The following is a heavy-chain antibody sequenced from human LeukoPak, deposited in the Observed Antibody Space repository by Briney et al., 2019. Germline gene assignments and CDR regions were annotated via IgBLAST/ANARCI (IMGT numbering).Heavy chain of an antibody. J-gene: IGHJ4*02. Sequence: GGSLRLSCAASGFTFSSYAMSWVRQAPGKGLEWVSTITSSGCSTYYADSVKGRFTISRDNSKNTLYLQMNSLRAEDTAVFYCTKDHPDCRGTSCLLFDSWGQGTLVTVSS. D-gene: IGHD2-2*01. CDR3: TKDHPDCRGTSCLLFDS. V-gene: IGHV3-23*01. CDR1: GFTFSSYA. CDR2: ITSSGCST.